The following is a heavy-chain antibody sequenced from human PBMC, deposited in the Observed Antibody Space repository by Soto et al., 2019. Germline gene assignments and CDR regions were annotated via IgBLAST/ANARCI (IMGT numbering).Heavy chain of an antibody. CDR1: AFTSSG. J-gene: IGHJ3*01. V-gene: IGHV1-18*04. CDR3: AREGILGLFDAYDL. CDR2: ISTHNGNT. Sequence: ASVKVSCKASAFTSSGISWVRQAPGHGLEWMGWISTHNGNTIYAQKFQGRVMMTIDTSTTTVYMDLRSLRSDDTAVYFCAREGILGLFDAYDLWGQGTKVT. D-gene: IGHD3-3*01.